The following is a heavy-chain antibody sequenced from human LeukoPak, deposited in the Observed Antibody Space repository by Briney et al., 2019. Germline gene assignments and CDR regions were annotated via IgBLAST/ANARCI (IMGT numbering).Heavy chain of an antibody. J-gene: IGHJ4*02. CDR1: GDSISSSRNY. Sequence: PSETLSLTCTVAGDSISSSRNYWGWIRQPPGKGLEWIGSMYYSGSTYYNPSLKSRVTISVDTSKNQFSLKLSFVTAADTAIYYCARVYDSGIMDYWGQGTLVTVSS. V-gene: IGHV4-39*07. CDR2: MYYSGST. CDR3: ARVYDSGIMDY. D-gene: IGHD3-10*01.